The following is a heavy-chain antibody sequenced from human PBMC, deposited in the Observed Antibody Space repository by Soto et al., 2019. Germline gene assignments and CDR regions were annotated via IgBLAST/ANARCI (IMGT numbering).Heavy chain of an antibody. CDR1: GFTFSGYC. V-gene: IGHV3-23*01. CDR2: IXXXGXGX. D-gene: IGHD3-22*01. J-gene: IGHJ4*02. CDR3: AKGSSGYYDTFDY. Sequence: PGGCQRHTGAASGFTFSGYCIIWVRQAPWKGLEWVSGIXXXGXGXXXAXXXXGRFTSSRDNSKNTLYLLMSSLRAEETAVYYCAKGSSGYYDTFDYWGQGTLVTVFS.